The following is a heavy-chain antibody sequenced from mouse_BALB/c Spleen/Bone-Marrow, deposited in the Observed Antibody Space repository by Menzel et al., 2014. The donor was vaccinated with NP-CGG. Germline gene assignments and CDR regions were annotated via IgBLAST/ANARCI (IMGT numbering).Heavy chain of an antibody. CDR2: INPSSGYT. Sequence: VHLVESGAELARPGASVKMSCKASGYTFTSYTIHWVKQRPGQGLEWIEYINPSSGYTDYNQKFKDKTTLTADKSSNTAYMQLTSLTSEDSAVYSCAREARTGAWFTYWGQGTLVTVSA. CDR3: AREARTGAWFTY. D-gene: IGHD4-1*01. V-gene: IGHV1-4*02. CDR1: GYTFTSYT. J-gene: IGHJ3*01.